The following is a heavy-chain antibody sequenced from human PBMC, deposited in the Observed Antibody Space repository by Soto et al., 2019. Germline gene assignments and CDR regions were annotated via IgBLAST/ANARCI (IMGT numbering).Heavy chain of an antibody. CDR2: ISGSGGST. CDR1: GFTFSSYA. J-gene: IGHJ4*02. D-gene: IGHD2-15*01. V-gene: IGHV3-23*01. Sequence: WGSLRLSCAASGFTFSSYAMSWFLQSPGEVLECLSAISGSGGSTYYADSVKGRFTISRDNSKNTLYLQMNSLRAEDTAVYYCAKVGPGYCSGGSCYDEYYFDYWGQGTLVTVSS. CDR3: AKVGPGYCSGGSCYDEYYFDY.